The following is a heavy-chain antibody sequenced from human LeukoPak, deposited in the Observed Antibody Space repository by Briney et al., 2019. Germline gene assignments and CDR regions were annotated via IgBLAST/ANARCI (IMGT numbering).Heavy chain of an antibody. J-gene: IGHJ3*02. CDR1: GFTFSSYG. CDR3: AKDLGVVVTGGAFDI. Sequence: GGSLRLSCAASGFTFSSYGMHWVRQAPGKGLEWVAVISYDGSNKYYADSVKGRFTISRDNSKNTLYLQMNSLRAEDTAVYYCAKDLGVVVTGGAFDIWGQGTMVTVSS. CDR2: ISYDGSNK. V-gene: IGHV3-30*18. D-gene: IGHD2-21*02.